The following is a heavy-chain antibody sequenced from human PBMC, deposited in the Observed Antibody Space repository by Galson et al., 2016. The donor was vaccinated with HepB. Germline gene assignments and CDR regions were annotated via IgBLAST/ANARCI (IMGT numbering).Heavy chain of an antibody. D-gene: IGHD2-2*01. Sequence: SLRLSCAASGISFDNYVMTWVRQAPGKGLEVVSSISRSGDSTDYADSVKGRFTISRDNSKNTLSLQMHSLTADDTAIYYCVQGSTAPAVWGKGTTVTVSS. V-gene: IGHV3-23*01. CDR3: VQGSTAPAV. CDR2: ISRSGDST. J-gene: IGHJ6*04. CDR1: GISFDNYV.